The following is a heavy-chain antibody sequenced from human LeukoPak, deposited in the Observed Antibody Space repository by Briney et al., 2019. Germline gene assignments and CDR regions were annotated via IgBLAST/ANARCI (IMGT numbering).Heavy chain of an antibody. CDR3: ANLNAPYWGNFDY. J-gene: IGHJ4*02. CDR2: ISSSSSYI. CDR1: GFTFSDYY. D-gene: IGHD3-16*01. Sequence: RTGGSLRLSCAASGFTFSDYYMSWIRQAPGKGLEWVSSISSSSSYIYYADSVKGRFTISRDNAKNSLYLQMNSLRAEDTAVYYCANLNAPYWGNFDYWGQGTLVTVSS. V-gene: IGHV3-11*03.